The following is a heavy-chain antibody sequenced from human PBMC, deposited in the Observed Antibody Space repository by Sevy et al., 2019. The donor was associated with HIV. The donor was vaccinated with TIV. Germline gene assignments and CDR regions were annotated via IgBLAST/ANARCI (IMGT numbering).Heavy chain of an antibody. CDR3: AKEETYYYDSSGYYYPLQAFDI. J-gene: IGHJ3*02. CDR1: GFTFSSYG. V-gene: IGHV3-30*18. D-gene: IGHD3-22*01. Sequence: GGSLRLSCAASGFTFSSYGMHWVRQAPGKGLEWVAVISYDGSNKYYADSVKGRFTISRDNSKNTLYRQMNSLRAEDTAVYYCAKEETYYYDSSGYYYPLQAFDIWGQGTMVTVSS. CDR2: ISYDGSNK.